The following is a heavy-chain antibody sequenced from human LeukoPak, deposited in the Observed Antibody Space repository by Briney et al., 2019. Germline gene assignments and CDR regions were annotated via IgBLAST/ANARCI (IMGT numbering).Heavy chain of an antibody. CDR1: GSTFRSYW. V-gene: IGHV3-74*01. CDR2: IDNDGSDT. J-gene: IGHJ3*01. CDR3: ARGGFSHGFDV. Sequence: GGSLRLSCAASGSTFRSYWIHWVRQAPGKGLVWVGRIDNDGSDTIYADSVRGRFTVSRDNAKNTLYLQMNSLRAEDTAVYFCARGGFSHGFDVWGQGTVVTVSS. D-gene: IGHD5-12*01.